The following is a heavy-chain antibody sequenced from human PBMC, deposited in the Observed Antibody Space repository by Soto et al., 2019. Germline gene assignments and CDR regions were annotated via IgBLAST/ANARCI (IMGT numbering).Heavy chain of an antibody. V-gene: IGHV2-5*01. D-gene: IGHD3-3*01. CDR3: AHMSYDFWSGYYRPYYGMDV. CDR2: IYWNDDK. J-gene: IGHJ6*02. CDR1: GFSLSTSGVG. Sequence: SGPTLVNPTQTLTLTCTFSGFSLSTSGVGVGWIRQPPGKALEWLALIYWNDDKRYSPSLKSRLTITKDTSKNQVVLTMTNMETVDTATYYCAHMSYDFWSGYYRPYYGMDVWGQATRVAVSS.